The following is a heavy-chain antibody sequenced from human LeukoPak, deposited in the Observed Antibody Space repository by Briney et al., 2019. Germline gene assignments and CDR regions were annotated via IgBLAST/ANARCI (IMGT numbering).Heavy chain of an antibody. CDR1: GGSSSGYY. Sequence: SETLSLTCAVYGGSSSGYYWSWIRQPPGKGLEWIGEINHSGSTNYNPSLKSRVTISVDTSKNQFSLKLSSVTAADTAVYYCARAPYYYGSGSVDYWGQGTLVTVSS. D-gene: IGHD3-10*01. V-gene: IGHV4-34*01. J-gene: IGHJ4*02. CDR3: ARAPYYYGSGSVDY. CDR2: INHSGST.